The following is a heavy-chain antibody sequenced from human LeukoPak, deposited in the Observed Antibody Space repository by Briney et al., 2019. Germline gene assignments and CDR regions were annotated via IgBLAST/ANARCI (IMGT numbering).Heavy chain of an antibody. CDR1: GGTFSTYA. J-gene: IGHJ4*02. Sequence: SVKASCKASGGTFSTYAISWVRQAPGQGLEWMGGIIYIFGTANYAQKFQGRVTITADESTSTAYMELSSLRSDDTAVYYCARGLYYYDGSGYYYYDYWGQGTLVTVSS. CDR3: ARGLYYYDGSGYYYYDY. V-gene: IGHV1-69*13. D-gene: IGHD3-22*01. CDR2: IIYIFGTA.